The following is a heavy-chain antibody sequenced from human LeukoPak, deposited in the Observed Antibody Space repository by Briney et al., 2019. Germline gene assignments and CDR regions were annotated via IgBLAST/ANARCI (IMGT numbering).Heavy chain of an antibody. Sequence: PGGSLRLSCAASGFTFSGNWMSWVRQAPEKGLEWLANIDQDGSGKYYMDSVKGRFTISRDNAKNSLYLQMNSLRAEDTAVYYCARDAKYYHDSSGYYWGQETLVTVSS. CDR1: GFTFSGNW. J-gene: IGHJ4*02. V-gene: IGHV3-7*01. CDR2: IDQDGSGK. D-gene: IGHD3-22*01. CDR3: ARDAKYYHDSSGYY.